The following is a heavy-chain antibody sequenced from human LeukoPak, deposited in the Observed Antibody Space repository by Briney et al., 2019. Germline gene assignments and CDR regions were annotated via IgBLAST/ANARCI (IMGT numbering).Heavy chain of an antibody. CDR3: ARGGVRSYGSNWFDP. CDR2: IYYSGST. Sequence: SETLSLTCTVSGGSISSYYWSWIRQPPGKGLEWIGYIYYSGSTNYNPSLKSRVTISVDTSKNQFSLKLSSVPAADTAVYYCARGGVRSYGSNWFDPWGQGTLVTVSS. V-gene: IGHV4-59*01. D-gene: IGHD5-18*01. CDR1: GGSISSYY. J-gene: IGHJ5*02.